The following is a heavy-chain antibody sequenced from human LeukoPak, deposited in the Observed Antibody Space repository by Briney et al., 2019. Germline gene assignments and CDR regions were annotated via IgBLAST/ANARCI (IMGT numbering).Heavy chain of an antibody. J-gene: IGHJ4*02. CDR1: GYTFTSYD. V-gene: IGHV1-8*01. Sequence: ASVKVSCKASGYTFTSYDINWVRQATGQGLEWMGWMNPNSGNTGYAQKFQGRVTMTRNTSISTAYMELSSLRSEDTAVYYCARARGYSGYGSYYFDYWGQGILVTVSS. D-gene: IGHD5-12*01. CDR3: ARARGYSGYGSYYFDY. CDR2: MNPNSGNT.